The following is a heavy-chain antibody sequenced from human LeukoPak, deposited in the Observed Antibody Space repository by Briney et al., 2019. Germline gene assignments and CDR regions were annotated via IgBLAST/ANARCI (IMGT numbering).Heavy chain of an antibody. Sequence: ASVKVSCKASGFTFTSSAVQWVRQARGQRLEWIGWIIPIFGTANCAQKFQGRVTITTDESTSTAYMELSSLRSEDTAVYYCASQAYNWNYADYWGQGTLVTVSS. CDR2: IIPIFGTA. CDR1: GFTFTSSA. D-gene: IGHD1-20*01. V-gene: IGHV1-69*05. J-gene: IGHJ4*02. CDR3: ASQAYNWNYADY.